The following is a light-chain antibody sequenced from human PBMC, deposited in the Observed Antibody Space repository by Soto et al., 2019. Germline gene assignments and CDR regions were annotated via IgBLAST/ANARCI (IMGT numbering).Light chain of an antibody. CDR2: SNN. V-gene: IGLV1-44*01. CDR1: SSNIGSNT. Sequence: QPVLTQPPSASGTPGQRVTISCSGSSSNIGSNTVNWYQQLPGAAPKLLIYSNNQRPSGVPARFSGSKSGTSASLAISGLQSEDEADYYCAAWDYSLNGVVFGGGTKLTVL. J-gene: IGLJ2*01. CDR3: AAWDYSLNGVV.